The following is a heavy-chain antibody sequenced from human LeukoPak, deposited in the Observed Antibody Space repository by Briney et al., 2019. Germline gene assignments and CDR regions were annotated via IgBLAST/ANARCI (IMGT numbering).Heavy chain of an antibody. CDR1: GFSFISYG. V-gene: IGHV3-30*18. J-gene: IGHJ4*02. CDR2: ISDDGRNK. D-gene: IGHD4-17*01. Sequence: GGSLRLSCAASGFSFISYGMHWVRQAPGKGLEWVGVISDDGRNKKYADSVKGRFTISRDNSKDTLYPQMNSLRDEDTAVYYCAKRPSDYGDYVTYFDCWGQGTLVTVSS. CDR3: AKRPSDYGDYVTYFDC.